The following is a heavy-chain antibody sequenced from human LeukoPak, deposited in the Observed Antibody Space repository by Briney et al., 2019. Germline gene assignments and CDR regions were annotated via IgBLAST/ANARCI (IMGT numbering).Heavy chain of an antibody. Sequence: ASVKVSCKASGYTFTSYGISWVRQAPGQGLEWMGWISAYNGNTNYAQKLQGRVTMPTDTSTSAAYMKLRSRRFDDTAVYYCARDRNYHFWSGYLMFDYWGQGTLVTVSS. V-gene: IGHV1-18*01. J-gene: IGHJ4*02. CDR3: ARDRNYHFWSGYLMFDY. D-gene: IGHD3-3*02. CDR1: GYTFTSYG. CDR2: ISAYNGNT.